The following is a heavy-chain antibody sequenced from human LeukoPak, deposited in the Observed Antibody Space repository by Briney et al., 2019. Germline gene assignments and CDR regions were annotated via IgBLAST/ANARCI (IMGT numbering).Heavy chain of an antibody. V-gene: IGHV4-4*07. Sequence: SETLSLTCTVSGGSISSYYWSWLRQPAGKGLEWIGRIYTSGRTNYNPSLKSRVTMSVDTSKNQFSLKVNSVTAADTAVYYCARDQPYYGDYEYFDYWGQGTLVTVSS. CDR1: GGSISSYY. D-gene: IGHD4-17*01. J-gene: IGHJ4*02. CDR3: ARDQPYYGDYEYFDY. CDR2: IYTSGRT.